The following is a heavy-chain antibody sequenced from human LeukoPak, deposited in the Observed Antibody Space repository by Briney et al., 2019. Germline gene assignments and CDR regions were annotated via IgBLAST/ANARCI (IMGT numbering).Heavy chain of an antibody. Sequence: GESLKISCAASGFTFSDYYMSWIRQAPGKGLGSISYISGSGSDTNYADSVRGRFTISRDNAKNSLYLQMNSLTADDTAVYYCARTARIPEAWGQGTLVTVSS. CDR1: GFTFSDYY. J-gene: IGHJ4*02. CDR3: ARTARIPEA. CDR2: ISGSGSDT. V-gene: IGHV3-11*03.